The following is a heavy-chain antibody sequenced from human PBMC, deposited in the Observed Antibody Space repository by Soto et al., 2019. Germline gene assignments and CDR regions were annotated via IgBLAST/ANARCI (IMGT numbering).Heavy chain of an antibody. CDR2: IWYDGSNK. D-gene: IGHD2-21*02. J-gene: IGHJ6*02. V-gene: IGHV3-33*01. Sequence: GGSLRLSCAASGFTFSSYGMHWVRQAPGKGLEWVAVIWYDGSNKYYADSVKGRFTISRDNSKNTLYLQMNSLRAEDTAVYYCARAPEGGGAYCGGDCYHYYYGMDVWGQGTTVTVSS. CDR1: GFTFSSYG. CDR3: ARAPEGGGAYCGGDCYHYYYGMDV.